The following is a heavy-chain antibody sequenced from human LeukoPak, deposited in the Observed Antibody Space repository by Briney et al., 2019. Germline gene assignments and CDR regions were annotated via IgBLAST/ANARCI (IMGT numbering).Heavy chain of an antibody. J-gene: IGHJ3*02. Sequence: GGSLRLSCAASGFTFSSYWMSWVRQAPGKGLEWVANIKEDESQKKYVDSVKGRFTISRDNAKNSLNLQMNSLRAEDTAVYYCARDGYYGSGSYFAFDIWGQGTMVTVSS. CDR1: GFTFSSYW. CDR2: IKEDESQK. D-gene: IGHD3-10*01. CDR3: ARDGYYGSGSYFAFDI. V-gene: IGHV3-7*03.